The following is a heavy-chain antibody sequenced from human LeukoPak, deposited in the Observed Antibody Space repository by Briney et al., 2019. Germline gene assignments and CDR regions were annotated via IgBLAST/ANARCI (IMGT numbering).Heavy chain of an antibody. V-gene: IGHV4-61*02. CDR2: IYTSGST. D-gene: IGHD3-22*01. Sequence: SETLSLTCTVSGGSISSGSYYWSWIRQPAGKGLEWNGRIYTSGSTNYNPSLKSRVTISVDTSKNQFSLKLSSVTAADTAVYYCARGGDDSSGYYPNWGQGTLVTVSS. J-gene: IGHJ4*02. CDR1: GGSISSGSYY. CDR3: ARGGDDSSGYYPN.